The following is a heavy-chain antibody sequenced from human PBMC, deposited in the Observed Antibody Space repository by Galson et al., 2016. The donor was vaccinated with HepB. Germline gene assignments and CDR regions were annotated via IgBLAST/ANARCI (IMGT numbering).Heavy chain of an antibody. CDR1: GFSLSTSGVG. CDR3: ARFGTEITPGGPFDS. D-gene: IGHD4-23*01. J-gene: IGHJ4*02. V-gene: IGHV2-5*01. CDR2: IFWNDDK. Sequence: PALVKPTQTLTLTCTFSGFSLSTSGVGVGWIRQPPGRALEWLPLIFWNDDKRYSPSPKSRLTITKDTSKNHVVLTVTNMDPVDTATYYCARFGTEITPGGPFDSWGQGTLVTVSS.